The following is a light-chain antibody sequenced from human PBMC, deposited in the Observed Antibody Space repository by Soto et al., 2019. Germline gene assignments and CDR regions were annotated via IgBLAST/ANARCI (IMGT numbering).Light chain of an antibody. CDR1: QSVSSSY. Sequence: EIVLTQTPGTLSLSPAERATLPCRSSQSVSSSYLAWYQQKPGQAHRLLSYGAYSRATGIPDRFSGSGSGTDFTLTISRLEPEDLAVYYCQQYGSSPPITFGQVTRLDI. CDR3: QQYGSSPPIT. J-gene: IGKJ5*01. V-gene: IGKV3-20*01. CDR2: GAY.